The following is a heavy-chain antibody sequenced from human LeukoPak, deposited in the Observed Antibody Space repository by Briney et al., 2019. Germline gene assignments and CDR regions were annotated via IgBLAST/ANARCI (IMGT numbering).Heavy chain of an antibody. CDR2: IYHSGST. Sequence: SETLSLTCAVSGGSISSSNWWSWVRQPPGKGLEWIGEIYHSGSTNYNPSPKSRVTISVDKSKNQFSLKLSSVTAADTAVYYCARVRFLEWLLPDAFDIWGQGTMVTVSS. V-gene: IGHV4-4*02. J-gene: IGHJ3*02. CDR3: ARVRFLEWLLPDAFDI. CDR1: GGSISSSNW. D-gene: IGHD3-3*01.